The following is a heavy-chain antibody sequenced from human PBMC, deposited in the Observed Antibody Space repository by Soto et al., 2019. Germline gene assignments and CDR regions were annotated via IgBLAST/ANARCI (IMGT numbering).Heavy chain of an antibody. CDR3: ARESSGTYYFDY. Sequence: QVQLEQSGGEVKKPGASMKLSCQASGYTFTSYFIHWVRQAPGQGLEWMGISHVGPDTTMYAQKFQGRITATRDTSTSTVYMELSSLISEDTAVYFCARESSGTYYFDYWGQGTLVTVSS. J-gene: IGHJ4*02. CDR1: GYTFTSYF. D-gene: IGHD6-19*01. CDR2: SHVGPDTT. V-gene: IGHV1-46*01.